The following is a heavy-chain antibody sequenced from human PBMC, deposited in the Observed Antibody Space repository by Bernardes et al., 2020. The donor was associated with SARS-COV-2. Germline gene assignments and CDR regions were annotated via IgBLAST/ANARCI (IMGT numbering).Heavy chain of an antibody. CDR3: ARDPRITIFGVVITSGVYYGMDV. CDR1: GYTFTSYG. CDR2: ISAYNGNT. Sequence: ASVKVSCKASGYTFTSYGISWVRQAPGQGLEWMGWISAYNGNTNYAQKLQGRVTMTTDTSTSTAYMELRSLRSDDTAVYYCARDPRITIFGVVITSGVYYGMDVWGQGTTVTVSS. D-gene: IGHD3-3*01. J-gene: IGHJ6*02. V-gene: IGHV1-18*01.